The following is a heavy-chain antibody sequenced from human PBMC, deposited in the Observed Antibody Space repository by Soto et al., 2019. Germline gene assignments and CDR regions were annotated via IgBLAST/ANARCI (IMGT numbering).Heavy chain of an antibody. J-gene: IGHJ3*02. CDR1: GFTFSSYA. CDR3: AREMQQLAAFDS. V-gene: IGHV3-30*04. Sequence: GGSLRLSCAASGFTFSSYAMHWVRQAPGKGLEWVAVISYDGSNKYYADSVKGRFTISRDNSKNTLYLQMNSLRAEDTAVYCCAREMQQLAAFDSWGQGTMVTVSS. CDR2: ISYDGSNK. D-gene: IGHD6-13*01.